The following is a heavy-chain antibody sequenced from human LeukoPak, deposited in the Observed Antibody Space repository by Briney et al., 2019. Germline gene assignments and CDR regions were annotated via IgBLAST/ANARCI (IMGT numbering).Heavy chain of an antibody. V-gene: IGHV1-2*02. Sequence: RASVKVSCKASGYTFTGYYLHWVRQAPGQGLEWMGCVNPNSGDTNYAQKFQGSVTMTGDTSISTVYMELSRLRSDDTAVYYCARASGSYWWFDSWGQGTLVTVSS. CDR1: GYTFTGYY. D-gene: IGHD1-26*01. CDR2: VNPNSGDT. J-gene: IGHJ5*01. CDR3: ARASGSYWWFDS.